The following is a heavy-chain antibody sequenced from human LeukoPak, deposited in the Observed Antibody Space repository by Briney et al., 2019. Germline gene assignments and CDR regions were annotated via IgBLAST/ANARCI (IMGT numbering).Heavy chain of an antibody. V-gene: IGHV3-30*02. CDR2: IRYDGSNK. CDR3: AKLVRDSGYKARGGAFDI. CDR1: GFTFSSYG. D-gene: IGHD1-1*01. J-gene: IGHJ3*02. Sequence: GSLRLSCAASGFTFSSYGMLWVRQAPGKGLEGVAFIRYDGSNKYYADSVKGRFTISRDNSKNTLYLQMSSLRAEDTAVYYCAKLVRDSGYKARGGAFDIWGQGTMVTVSS.